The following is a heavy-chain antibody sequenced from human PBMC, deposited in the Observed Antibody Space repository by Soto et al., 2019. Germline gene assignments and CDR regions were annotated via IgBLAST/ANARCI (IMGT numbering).Heavy chain of an antibody. J-gene: IGHJ4*02. D-gene: IGHD5-18*01. CDR2: LNPNSGGT. CDR3: ARGGYSYALGYFDY. Sequence: QVQLVQSGAEVKKSGASVKVSCKASGYTFTGYYIHWVRQAPGQGLEWMGWLNPNSGGTYYAQRFQDWVTMTGDTSITTDYMELSRLRSDDTAVYYCARGGYSYALGYFDYWGQGTLVTVSS. V-gene: IGHV1-2*04. CDR1: GYTFTGYY.